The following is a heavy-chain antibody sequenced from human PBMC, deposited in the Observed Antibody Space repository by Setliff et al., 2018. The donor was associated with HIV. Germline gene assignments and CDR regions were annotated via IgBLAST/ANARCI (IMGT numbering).Heavy chain of an antibody. CDR1: GYSFTTYA. V-gene: IGHV1-18*01. CDR2: ISAYNGNT. Sequence: ASVKVSCKASGYSFTTYAISWVRQAPGQGLEWMGWISAYNGNTKYGQSFQGRVTMTTDTSTSTVYMELRSLRSDDTAVYYCGRVPYRSAWFSGGHNPFDDWGQGTMVTVSS. D-gene: IGHD6-19*01. CDR3: GRVPYRSAWFSGGHNPFDD. J-gene: IGHJ3*01.